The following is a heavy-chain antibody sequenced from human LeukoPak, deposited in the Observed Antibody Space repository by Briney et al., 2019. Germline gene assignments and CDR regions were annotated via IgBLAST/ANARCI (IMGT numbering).Heavy chain of an antibody. Sequence: SETLSLTCAVYGGSFSGYYWSWIRQPPGKGLEWIGEINHSGSTNYNPSLKSRVTISVDTSKNQFSLKLSSVTAADTAVYYCATNGYYCMDVWGKGTTVTVSS. J-gene: IGHJ6*03. V-gene: IGHV4-34*01. D-gene: IGHD2-8*01. CDR2: INHSGST. CDR3: ATNGYYCMDV. CDR1: GGSFSGYY.